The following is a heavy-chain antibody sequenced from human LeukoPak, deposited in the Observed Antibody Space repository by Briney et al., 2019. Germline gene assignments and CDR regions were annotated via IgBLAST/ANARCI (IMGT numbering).Heavy chain of an antibody. CDR3: ARRGRVRGDTYAIMANNTHNGMDV. CDR1: GYRFSNYY. Sequence: PGEYLKISCKGSGYRFSNYYFSWGRQLLGKGLEWRGRFDPSDSYNNESPSFQAHATFSTDKSISTAYLQWSSLKASDTATYLCARRGRVRGDTYAIMANNTHNGMDVWGQGTTVTVSS. V-gene: IGHV5-10-1*01. J-gene: IGHJ6*02. D-gene: IGHD5-18*01. CDR2: FDPSDSYN.